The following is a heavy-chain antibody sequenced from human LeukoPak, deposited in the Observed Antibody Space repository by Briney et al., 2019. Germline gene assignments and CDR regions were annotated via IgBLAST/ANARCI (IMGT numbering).Heavy chain of an antibody. Sequence: GGSLRLSCAASRFTFSSYGMHWVRQTPGKGLEWVAFIRYDGSNKYYADSVKGRFTISRDNSKNTLYLQMNSLRAEDTAVYYCARRAGAYSHPYDYWGQGTLVTVSS. CDR3: ARRAGAYSHPYDY. D-gene: IGHD4/OR15-4a*01. J-gene: IGHJ4*02. V-gene: IGHV3-30*02. CDR2: IRYDGSNK. CDR1: RFTFSSYG.